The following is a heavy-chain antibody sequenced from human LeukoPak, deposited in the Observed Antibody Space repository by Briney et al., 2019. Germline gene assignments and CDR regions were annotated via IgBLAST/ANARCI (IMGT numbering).Heavy chain of an antibody. D-gene: IGHD4-11*01. J-gene: IGHJ4*02. CDR1: GFTFSSYW. Sequence: GGSLRLSCAASGFTFSSYWMHWVRQAPGKGLVWVSRINTDETTTYSADSVEGRFTISRDNAKNTLYLQMNSLRADDTAVYYCARGGYSINSLDYWGQGTLVTVSS. CDR3: ARGGYSINSLDY. CDR2: INTDETTT. V-gene: IGHV3-74*01.